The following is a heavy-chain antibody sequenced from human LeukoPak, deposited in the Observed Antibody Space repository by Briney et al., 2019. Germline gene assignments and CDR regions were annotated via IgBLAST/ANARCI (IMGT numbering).Heavy chain of an antibody. CDR3: AKSPSGWSEFDY. J-gene: IGHJ4*02. D-gene: IGHD2-8*01. Sequence: GGSLRLSCAVSGFTFSSYAMTWVRQAPGKGLEWVSTITGSGGSTYYADSVKGRFTISRDNSKNTLYLQMNSLRAEDTAVYYCAKSPSGWSEFDYWGQGTLVTVSS. CDR1: GFTFSSYA. V-gene: IGHV3-23*01. CDR2: ITGSGGST.